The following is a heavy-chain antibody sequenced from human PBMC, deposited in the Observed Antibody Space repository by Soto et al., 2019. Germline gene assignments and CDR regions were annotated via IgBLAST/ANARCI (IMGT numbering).Heavy chain of an antibody. Sequence: GGSLRLSCVASGFVFSDYAMSWVRQAPGKGLEWVSAISAGGDTYYADSVKGRFTVSRANSKNTLYLQMNSLRAKDTAIYYCANVPIWCGGSSCYTEGFDSWGQGTLVTVSS. D-gene: IGHD2-21*01. CDR1: GFVFSDYA. V-gene: IGHV3-23*01. CDR2: ISAGGDT. J-gene: IGHJ4*02. CDR3: ANVPIWCGGSSCYTEGFDS.